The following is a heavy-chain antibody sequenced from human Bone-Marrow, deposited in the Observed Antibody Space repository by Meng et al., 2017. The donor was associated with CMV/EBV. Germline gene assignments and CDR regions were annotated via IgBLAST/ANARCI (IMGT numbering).Heavy chain of an antibody. CDR2: ISGSGGST. V-gene: IGHV3-23*01. Sequence: GVLKISCAASGFTFSSYAMSWVRQAPGKGLEWVSAISGSGGSTYYADSVKGRFTISRDNSKNTLYLQMNSLRAEDTAVYYCAKWDLYYGGYTEDDYWGQGTLVTVSS. D-gene: IGHD5-12*01. CDR1: GFTFSSYA. J-gene: IGHJ4*02. CDR3: AKWDLYYGGYTEDDY.